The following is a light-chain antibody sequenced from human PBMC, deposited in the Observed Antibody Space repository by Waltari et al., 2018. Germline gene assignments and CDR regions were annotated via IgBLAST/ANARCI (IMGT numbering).Light chain of an antibody. Sequence: QSVLTQPPSVSGAPGQRVTISCPGTRPNIGARFDVHWYQQLPGTAPKLLIYGNSNRPSGVPDRFSGSKSGTSASLAITGLQAEDEADYYCQSYDSSLSGGVFGGGTKLTVL. J-gene: IGLJ2*01. CDR2: GNS. V-gene: IGLV1-40*01. CDR3: QSYDSSLSGGV. CDR1: RPNIGARFD.